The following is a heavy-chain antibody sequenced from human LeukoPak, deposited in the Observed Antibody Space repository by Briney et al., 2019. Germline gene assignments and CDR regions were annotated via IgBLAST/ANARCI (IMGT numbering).Heavy chain of an antibody. CDR1: GGSITSYY. J-gene: IGHJ4*02. Sequence: SETLSLTCSVSGGSITSYYWSWIRQPPGKGLEWIGYISDGGSTNYNPSLKSRVSISVDTSKNQFSLKLSSVTAADTAVYFCARASPTFDDWGQGTLVTVSS. V-gene: IGHV4-59*01. CDR2: ISDGGST. CDR3: ARASPTFDD.